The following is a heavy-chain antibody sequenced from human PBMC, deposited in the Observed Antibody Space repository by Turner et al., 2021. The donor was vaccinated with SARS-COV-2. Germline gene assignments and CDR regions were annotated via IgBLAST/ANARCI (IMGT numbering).Heavy chain of an antibody. Sequence: VQLVQSGAEVKKPGSSVKVSCKASGDTFRNYAINWVRQAPGQGLGWMGRIVPTFSRTNYAQDFQGRVTITADKSSNPLNMELSSLRSDDTAVYYCAREGSALDYWGQGTLVTVSS. CDR3: AREGSALDY. CDR1: GDTFRNYA. J-gene: IGHJ4*02. CDR2: IVPTFSRT. V-gene: IGHV1-69*04.